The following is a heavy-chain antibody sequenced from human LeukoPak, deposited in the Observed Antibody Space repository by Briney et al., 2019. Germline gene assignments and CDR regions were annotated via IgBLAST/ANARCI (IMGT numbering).Heavy chain of an antibody. V-gene: IGHV1-2*02. Sequence: ASVKVSCKASGYTFTSYDINWVRQATGRGLEWMGWINPNSGGTNYAQKFQGRVTMTRDTSISTAYMELSRLRSDDTAVYYCARAGVGATNYYYYYMDVWGKGTTVTVSS. D-gene: IGHD1-26*01. CDR1: GYTFTSYD. J-gene: IGHJ6*03. CDR3: ARAGVGATNYYYYYMDV. CDR2: INPNSGGT.